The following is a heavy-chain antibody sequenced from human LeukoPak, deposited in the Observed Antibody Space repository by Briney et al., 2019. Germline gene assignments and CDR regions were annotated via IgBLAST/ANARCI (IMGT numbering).Heavy chain of an antibody. J-gene: IGHJ6*02. CDR2: MNPNSGNT. V-gene: IGHV1-8*01. D-gene: IGHD6-6*01. CDR3: ARGKSARRSYYHGMDV. Sequence: ASAKVSCKASGYTLTSYDINWVRQATGQGLEWMGWMNPNSGNTGYAQKFQGRVTMTRNTSISTAYMELSSLRSEDTAVYYCARGKSARRSYYHGMDVWGQGTTVTVSS. CDR1: GYTLTSYD.